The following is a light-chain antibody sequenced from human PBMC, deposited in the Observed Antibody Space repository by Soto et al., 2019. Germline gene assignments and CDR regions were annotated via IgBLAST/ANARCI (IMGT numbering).Light chain of an antibody. J-gene: IGKJ1*01. CDR1: QSVSSN. V-gene: IGKV3-15*01. CDR3: QQHNNWPWT. CDR2: GAS. Sequence: ELVMTQSPATLSVSPGERATLSCWASQSVSSNLAWYQRKPGQAPRLLIYGASTRATGIPVRFGGSGSGTEFTLTISSLQSEDFAVYYCQQHNNWPWTFGQGTKV.